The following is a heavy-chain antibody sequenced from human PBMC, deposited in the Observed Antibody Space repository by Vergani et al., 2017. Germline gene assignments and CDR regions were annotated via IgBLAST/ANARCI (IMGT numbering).Heavy chain of an antibody. CDR3: AGYDFWSGYYYYGMDV. V-gene: IGHV3-7*03. D-gene: IGHD3-3*01. J-gene: IGHJ6*02. CDR2: IKQDGSEK. CDR1: GFTFSSYA. Sequence: EVQLLESGGGLVQPGGSLRLSCAASGFTFSSYAMSWVRQAPGKGLEWVANIKQDGSEKYYVDSVKGRFTISRDNAKNSLYLQMNSLRAEDTAVYYCAGYDFWSGYYYYGMDVWGQGTTVTVSS.